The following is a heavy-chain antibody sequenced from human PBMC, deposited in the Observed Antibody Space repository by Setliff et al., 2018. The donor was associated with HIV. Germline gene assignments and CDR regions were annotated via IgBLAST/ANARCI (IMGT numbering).Heavy chain of an antibody. Sequence: GGSLRLSCAASGFSFSGYGMHWVRQAPGKGLEWVAVISYDGGSKHYADSVKGRFTISRDNSKNSLYLQMDSLRVEDTAVYYCVRSGANSSPAHARLDVWGQGTTVTVS. D-gene: IGHD6-13*01. J-gene: IGHJ6*02. CDR1: GFSFSGYG. CDR2: ISYDGGSK. V-gene: IGHV3-30*12. CDR3: VRSGANSSPAHARLDV.